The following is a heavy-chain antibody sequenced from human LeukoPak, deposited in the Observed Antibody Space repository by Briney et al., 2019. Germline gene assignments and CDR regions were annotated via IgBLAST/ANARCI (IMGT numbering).Heavy chain of an antibody. Sequence: GGSLRLSCAASGFTFSSYEMNWVRQAPGKGLEWVSYISNSGSTIYYTDSVKGRFTISRDNSKNTLYLQMNSLRAEDTAVYYCAKDPPQYCGGDCYGGYFDYWGQGTLVTVSS. CDR3: AKDPPQYCGGDCYGGYFDY. V-gene: IGHV3-48*03. J-gene: IGHJ4*02. CDR2: ISNSGSTI. D-gene: IGHD2-21*02. CDR1: GFTFSSYE.